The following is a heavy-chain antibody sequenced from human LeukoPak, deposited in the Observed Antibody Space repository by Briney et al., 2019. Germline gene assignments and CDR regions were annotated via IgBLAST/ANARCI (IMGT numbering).Heavy chain of an antibody. J-gene: IGHJ4*02. CDR2: INPSGGRT. D-gene: IGHD2-15*01. CDR1: GYVFTSYY. CDR3: ARGYGHDY. Sequence: GASVKVSCKASGYVFTSYYIHWMRQAPGQGLEWMGKINPSGGRTNYAQKFQDRVTLTSDTSTSTAYMDLSSLRFEDTAIYYCARGYGHDYWGQGTLVTVSS. V-gene: IGHV1-46*01.